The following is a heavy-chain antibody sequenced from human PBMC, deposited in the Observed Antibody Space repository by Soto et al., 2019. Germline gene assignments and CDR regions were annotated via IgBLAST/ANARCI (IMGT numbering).Heavy chain of an antibody. CDR1: GYTFTSYA. V-gene: IGHV1-3*01. Sequence: ASVKVSCKASGYTFTSYAMHWVRQAPGQRLEWMGWINAGNGNTKYSQKFQGRVTITRDTSASTAYMELSSLRSEDTAVYYCARAPNCGGDCDIDYWCQTTLVTLS. CDR2: INAGNGNT. J-gene: IGHJ4*02. D-gene: IGHD2-21*02. CDR3: ARAPNCGGDCDIDY.